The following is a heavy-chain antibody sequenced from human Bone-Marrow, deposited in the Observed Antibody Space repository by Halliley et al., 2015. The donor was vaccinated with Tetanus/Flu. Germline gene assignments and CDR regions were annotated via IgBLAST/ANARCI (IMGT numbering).Heavy chain of an antibody. CDR2: ISGSGDNT. V-gene: IGHV3-23*01. CDR1: GFTFTNYA. D-gene: IGHD5-18*01. Sequence: SGFTFTNYAMNWVRQSPGKGLEWVSVISGSGDNTYYADSVKGRFTISRDNSKNTLYLQMNSLRAEDTALYFCARGGSRGYTYGVTDFWGQGTLVTVSS. CDR3: ARGGSRGYTYGVTDF. J-gene: IGHJ4*02.